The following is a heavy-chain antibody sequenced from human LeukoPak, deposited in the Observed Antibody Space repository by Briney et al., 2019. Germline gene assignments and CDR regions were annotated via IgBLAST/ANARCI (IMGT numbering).Heavy chain of an antibody. Sequence: PSETLSLTCTVSGGSISSRSYYWGWIRQPPGKGLEWIGSIYYSGSTYYNPSLKSRVTISVDTSKNQFSLKLSSVTAADTAVYYCARQGGYSSGWYYYYMDVWSKGTTVTISS. CDR3: ARQGGYSSGWYYYYMDV. J-gene: IGHJ6*03. V-gene: IGHV4-39*01. D-gene: IGHD6-19*01. CDR2: IYYSGST. CDR1: GGSISSRSYY.